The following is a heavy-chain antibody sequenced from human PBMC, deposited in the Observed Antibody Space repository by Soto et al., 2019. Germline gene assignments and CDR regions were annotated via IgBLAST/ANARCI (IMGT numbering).Heavy chain of an antibody. J-gene: IGHJ4*02. CDR1: GGSISSGDYY. CDR3: ASLPAVAISLYFDY. CDR2: IYYSGST. Sequence: NPSETLSLTCTVSGGSISSGDYYWSWIRQPPGKGLEWIGYIYYSGSTYYNPSLKSRVTISVDTSKNQFSLKLSSVTAADTAVYYCASLPAVAISLYFDYWGQGTLVTVSS. D-gene: IGHD6-19*01. V-gene: IGHV4-30-4*01.